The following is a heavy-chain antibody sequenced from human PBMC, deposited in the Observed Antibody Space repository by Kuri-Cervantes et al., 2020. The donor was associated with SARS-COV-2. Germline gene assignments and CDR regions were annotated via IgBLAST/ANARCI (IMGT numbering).Heavy chain of an antibody. V-gene: IGHV3-11*04. J-gene: IGHJ4*02. CDR2: ISSSGSTI. D-gene: IGHD1-26*01. Sequence: GESLKISCAASGFTFSDYYMSWIRQAPGKGLERVSYISSSGSTIYYADSVKGRFTISRDNAKNSLYLQMNSLRAEDTAVYYCARGGSYYQAFDYWGQGTLVTVSS. CDR1: GFTFSDYY. CDR3: ARGGSYYQAFDY.